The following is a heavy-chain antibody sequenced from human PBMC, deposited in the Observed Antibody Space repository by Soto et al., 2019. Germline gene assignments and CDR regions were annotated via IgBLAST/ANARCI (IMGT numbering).Heavy chain of an antibody. D-gene: IGHD2-15*01. Sequence: SETLSLTCTVSGDSMSSHYWNWVRQTPGKGLEWIGCIYFTGSTIYNPSLESRVTISVDTSKNQFSLKLSSVTAADTAVYYCAASHCSGGSCYQNWFDPWGQGTLVTVSS. CDR1: GDSMSSHY. V-gene: IGHV4-59*08. J-gene: IGHJ5*02. CDR2: IYFTGST. CDR3: AASHCSGGSCYQNWFDP.